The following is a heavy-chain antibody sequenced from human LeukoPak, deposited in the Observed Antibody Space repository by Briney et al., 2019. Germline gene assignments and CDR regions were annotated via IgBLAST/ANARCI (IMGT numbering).Heavy chain of an antibody. Sequence: PGGSLRLSCAASGFTFSSYGMHWVRQAPGKGLEWVAVISYDGNNEYYADSVKGRFTISRDNSKNTLYLQMNNLRAEDTAVFYCAKDGCSAYGSVDYWGQGTLVTVSS. J-gene: IGHJ4*02. CDR1: GFTFSSYG. V-gene: IGHV3-30*18. D-gene: IGHD5-12*01. CDR2: ISYDGNNE. CDR3: AKDGCSAYGSVDY.